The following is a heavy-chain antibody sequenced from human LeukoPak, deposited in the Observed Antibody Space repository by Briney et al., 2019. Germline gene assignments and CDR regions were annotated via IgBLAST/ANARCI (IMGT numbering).Heavy chain of an antibody. V-gene: IGHV3-30*02. Sequence: GGSLRLSCAAAGFTFSSYGMHWVRQAPGKGLEWVAFIRYDGSNKYYADSVKGRFTISRDNSKNTLYLQMNSLRAEDTAVYYCAKAGKTTVTIFDYWGQGTLVTVSS. D-gene: IGHD4-17*01. J-gene: IGHJ4*02. CDR1: GFTFSSYG. CDR3: AKAGKTTVTIFDY. CDR2: IRYDGSNK.